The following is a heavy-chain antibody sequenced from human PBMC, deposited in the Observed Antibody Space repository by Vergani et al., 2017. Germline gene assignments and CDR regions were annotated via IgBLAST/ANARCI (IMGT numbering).Heavy chain of an antibody. Sequence: QVQLQQWGAGLLKPSETLSLTCAVYGGSFSGYYWSWICQPPGKGLEWIGEINHSGSTNYNPSLKSRVTISVDTSKNQFSLKLSSVTAADTAVYYCARVQELYDFWSGYRVRYYYYMDVWGKGTTVTVSS. CDR1: GGSFSGYY. CDR2: INHSGST. D-gene: IGHD3-3*01. J-gene: IGHJ6*03. CDR3: ARVQELYDFWSGYRVRYYYYMDV. V-gene: IGHV4-34*01.